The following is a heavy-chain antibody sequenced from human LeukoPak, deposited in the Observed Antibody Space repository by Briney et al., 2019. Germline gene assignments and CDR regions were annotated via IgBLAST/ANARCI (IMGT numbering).Heavy chain of an antibody. Sequence: GGPLRLSCAASGFTFSNAWMNWVRQAPGKGLEWVGRIKSKTDGGKTDSAAPVKNRFTISRDDSKNTLYLQMNSLKTEDTAVYYCTREDIVVVVAATGAFDIWGQGTMVTVSS. CDR1: GFTFSNAW. J-gene: IGHJ3*02. CDR2: IKSKTDGGKT. D-gene: IGHD2-15*01. CDR3: TREDIVVVVAATGAFDI. V-gene: IGHV3-15*01.